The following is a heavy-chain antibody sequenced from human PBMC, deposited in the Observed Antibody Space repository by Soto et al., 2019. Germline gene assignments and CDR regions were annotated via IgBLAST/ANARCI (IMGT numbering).Heavy chain of an antibody. V-gene: IGHV4-31*03. CDR1: GGSINNGMYY. CDR3: AQVPTAIRYYVSGMDV. D-gene: IGHD2-2*02. CDR2: IYFNGNT. Sequence: QVQLEESGPGLVKPSQTLSLTCSVSGGSINNGMYYWSWIRQHPGKGLEWIGYIYFNGNTYYHPSLRSRVIMSLDMSKNQFSLNMSSETAADAAVDYCAQVPTAIRYYVSGMDVWGQGTTVAVSS. J-gene: IGHJ6*02.